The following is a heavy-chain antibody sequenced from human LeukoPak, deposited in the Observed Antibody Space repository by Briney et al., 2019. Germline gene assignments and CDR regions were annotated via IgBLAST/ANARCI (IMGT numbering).Heavy chain of an antibody. J-gene: IGHJ5*02. Sequence: ASVTVSCKASGYTFTDYYMHWVRQAPAKGLEGMGWINPNSGGTNYAQKFQGRVTMTRDTSISTAYMELSRLRSDDTAVYYCARARMVEMATINYNWFDPWGQGTLVTVSS. CDR2: INPNSGGT. V-gene: IGHV1-2*02. CDR3: ARARMVEMATINYNWFDP. D-gene: IGHD5-24*01. CDR1: GYTFTDYY.